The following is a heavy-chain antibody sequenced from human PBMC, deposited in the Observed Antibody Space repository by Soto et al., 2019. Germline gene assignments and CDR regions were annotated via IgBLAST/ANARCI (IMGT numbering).Heavy chain of an antibody. CDR2: IIPIFGTA. V-gene: IGHV1-69*12. J-gene: IGHJ4*02. Sequence: QVQLVQSGAEVKKPGSSVKVSCKASGVTFSSYAISWVRQAPGQGLEWMGGIIPIFGTANYAQKFQGRVTITADEPTSTAHMQLSSLRSENKVVYYCARDAVPDYGDYHLDYWGQGTLVTVSS. CDR3: ARDAVPDYGDYHLDY. D-gene: IGHD4-17*01. CDR1: GVTFSSYA.